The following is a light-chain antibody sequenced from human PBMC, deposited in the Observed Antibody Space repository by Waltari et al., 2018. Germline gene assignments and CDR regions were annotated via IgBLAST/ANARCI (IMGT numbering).Light chain of an antibody. Sequence: DIQLTQSPSSLSASVGDRVTITCRASQNIDTFLNWYQQRPGKAPKVLIYGASSLQSGVPSRFSGSGSGTHFTLTISSLPPYDFATYFCQQSHTMMYTFGQWTKLEIK. J-gene: IGKJ2*01. V-gene: IGKV1-39*01. CDR1: QNIDTF. CDR3: QQSHTMMYT. CDR2: GAS.